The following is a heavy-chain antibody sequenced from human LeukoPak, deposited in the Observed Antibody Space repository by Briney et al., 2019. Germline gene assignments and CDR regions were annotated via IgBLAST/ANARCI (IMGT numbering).Heavy chain of an antibody. CDR3: ARDPPLYY. CDR2: INYSGST. V-gene: IGHV4-59*01. J-gene: IGHJ4*02. CDR1: GGSISSYY. Sequence: SETLSLTCTGSGGSISSYYWSWIRQPPGKGLEWIGYINYSGSTNYNPSLMSRVTISVDTSKNQFSLKLRSVTPADTAVYYCARDPPLYYWGQGALVTVSS. D-gene: IGHD3-16*01.